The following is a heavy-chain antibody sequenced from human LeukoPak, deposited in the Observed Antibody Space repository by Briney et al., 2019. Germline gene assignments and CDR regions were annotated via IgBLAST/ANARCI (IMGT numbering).Heavy chain of an antibody. Sequence: SETLSLTCTVSGGSITGYYWSWIRQPAGKGLEWIGRIYTSGSTYYNPSLESRVTISVDTSKNQFSLKLSSVTAADTAVYYCATPDSSGYYYLYWGQGTLVTVSS. V-gene: IGHV4-4*07. CDR1: GGSITGYY. D-gene: IGHD3-22*01. J-gene: IGHJ4*02. CDR2: IYTSGST. CDR3: ATPDSSGYYYLY.